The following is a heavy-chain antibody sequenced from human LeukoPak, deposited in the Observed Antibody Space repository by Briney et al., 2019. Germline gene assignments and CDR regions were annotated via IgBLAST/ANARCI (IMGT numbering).Heavy chain of an antibody. CDR1: GGSISSSSYY. J-gene: IGHJ3*02. D-gene: IGHD2-2*01. Sequence: SETLSLTCTVSGGSISSSSYYWGWIRQPPGKGLEWIGSIYYSGSTYYNPSLKSRVTISVDTSKNQFSLKLSSVTAADTAVYYCARPRYCSSTSCLSAFDIWGQGTMVTVSS. V-gene: IGHV4-39*01. CDR2: IYYSGST. CDR3: ARPRYCSSTSCLSAFDI.